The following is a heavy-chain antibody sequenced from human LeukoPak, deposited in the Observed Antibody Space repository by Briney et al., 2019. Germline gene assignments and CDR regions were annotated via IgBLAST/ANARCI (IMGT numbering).Heavy chain of an antibody. J-gene: IGHJ6*04. D-gene: IGHD3-10*02. CDR3: AELGITMIGGV. V-gene: IGHV3-48*03. CDR1: GFTFSSYE. CDR2: ISSSGSTI. Sequence: GGPLRLSCAASGFTFSSYEMNWIRQAPGKGLEWVSYISSSGSTIYYADSVKGRFTISRDNAKNSLYLQMNSLRAEDTAVYYCAELGITMIGGVWGKGTTVTISS.